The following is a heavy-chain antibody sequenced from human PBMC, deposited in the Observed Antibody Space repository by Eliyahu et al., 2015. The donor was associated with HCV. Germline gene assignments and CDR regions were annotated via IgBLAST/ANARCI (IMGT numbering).Heavy chain of an antibody. CDR1: GGSFSGYY. CDR3: ARGRDATTVRTRYYYYGMDV. Sequence: QVQLQQWGAGLLKPSXTLSLTCAVYGGSFSGYYWXWIRQPPGKGLEWIGEINHSGSTNYNPSLKXRVTISVDTSKNQFSLKLSXVTAADTAVYYCARGRDATTVRTRYYYYGMDVWGQGTTVTVSS. CDR2: INHSGST. J-gene: IGHJ6*02. V-gene: IGHV4-34*01. D-gene: IGHD4-17*01.